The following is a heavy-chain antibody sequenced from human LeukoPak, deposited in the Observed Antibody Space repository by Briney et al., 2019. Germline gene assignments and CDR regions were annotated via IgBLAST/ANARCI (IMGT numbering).Heavy chain of an antibody. V-gene: IGHV4-4*07. CDR3: ARMGTYYDILTGYYPRGPFDY. CDR1: GGSISSYY. Sequence: SETLSLTCTVSGGSISSYYWSWIRQPAGKGLEWIGRIYTSGSTNYNPSLKSRVTISVDTSKNQFSLKLSSVTAADTAVYYCARMGTYYDILTGYYPRGPFDYWGQGTLVTVSS. J-gene: IGHJ4*02. CDR2: IYTSGST. D-gene: IGHD3-9*01.